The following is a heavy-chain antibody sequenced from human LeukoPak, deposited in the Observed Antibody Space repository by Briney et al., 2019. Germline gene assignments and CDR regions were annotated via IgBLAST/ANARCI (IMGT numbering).Heavy chain of an antibody. CDR1: GYTFTGYY. J-gene: IGHJ4*02. CDR3: ARDRITMVRGVIITPFDY. V-gene: IGHV1-2*02. CDR2: INPNSGGT. Sequence: VASVKVSCKASGYTFTGYYMHWVRQAPGQGLEWMGWINPNSGGTNYAQKFQGRVTMTRDTSISTAYMELSRLRSDDTAVYYCARDRITMVRGVIITPFDYWGQGTLVTVSS. D-gene: IGHD3-10*01.